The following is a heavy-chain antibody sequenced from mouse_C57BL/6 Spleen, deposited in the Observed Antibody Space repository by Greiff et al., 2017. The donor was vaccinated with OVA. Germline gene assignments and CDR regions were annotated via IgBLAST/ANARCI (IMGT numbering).Heavy chain of an antibody. J-gene: IGHJ3*01. Sequence: VQLQQSGAELVKPGASVKLSCTASGFTITDYYMHWVKQRTEQGLEWIGRLDPEDGETKYAPEFQGKATITADTSSNTTYLQLSSLTSEDTAVYCGAVSMMVTPAWFAYWGQGTLVTVSA. V-gene: IGHV14-2*01. CDR3: AVSMMVTPAWFAY. D-gene: IGHD2-3*01. CDR1: GFTITDYY. CDR2: LDPEDGET.